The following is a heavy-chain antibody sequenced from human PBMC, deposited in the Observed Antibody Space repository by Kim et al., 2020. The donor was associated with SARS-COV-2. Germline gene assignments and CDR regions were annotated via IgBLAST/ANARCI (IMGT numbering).Heavy chain of an antibody. Sequence: YADSVKGRFTISRDNSKNTLYLQMNSLRAEDTAVYYCAKDRDYSQGAFDIWGQGTMVTVSS. D-gene: IGHD3-10*01. CDR3: AKDRDYSQGAFDI. J-gene: IGHJ3*02. V-gene: IGHV3-23*01.